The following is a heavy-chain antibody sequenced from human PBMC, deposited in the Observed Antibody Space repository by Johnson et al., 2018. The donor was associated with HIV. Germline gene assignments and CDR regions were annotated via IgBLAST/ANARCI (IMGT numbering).Heavy chain of an antibody. Sequence: QVQLVESGGGVVQPGGSLRLSCAASGFTFSGSGMHWVRQSPGKGLEWVAVISYDGSNKYYADSVKGRFIISRDNSKNTLYLQMNSLRAEDTAVYYCAKCIWGSSLIDAFDIWGQGTMVTVSS. D-gene: IGHD6-13*01. CDR3: AKCIWGSSLIDAFDI. V-gene: IGHV3-30*18. CDR1: GFTFSGSG. CDR2: ISYDGSNK. J-gene: IGHJ3*02.